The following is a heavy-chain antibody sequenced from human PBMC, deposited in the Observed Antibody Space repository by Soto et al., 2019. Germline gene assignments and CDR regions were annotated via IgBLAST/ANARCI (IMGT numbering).Heavy chain of an antibody. J-gene: IGHJ4*02. V-gene: IGHV2-5*02. CDR1: GFSLSTSGVG. D-gene: IGHD3-9*01. CDR3: AHSEKYPKYYDILTGSYKSPHFDY. CDR2: IYWDDDK. Sequence: SGPTLVNPTQTLTLTCTFSGFSLSTSGVGVGWIRQPPGKALEWLALIYWDDDKRYSPSLKSRLTITKDTSKNQVVLTMTNMDPVDTATYYCAHSEKYPKYYDILTGSYKSPHFDYWGQGTLVTVSS.